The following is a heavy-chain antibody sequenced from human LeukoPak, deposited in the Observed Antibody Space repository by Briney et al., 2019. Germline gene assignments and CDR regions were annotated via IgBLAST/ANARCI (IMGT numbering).Heavy chain of an antibody. V-gene: IGHV1-2*02. J-gene: IGHJ5*02. Sequence: ASVKVSCKASGYTFTGYYMHWVRQAPGQGLEWMGWINPNSGGTNYAQKFQGRITMTRDTSISTAYMELSRLRSDDTAVYYCAIEVADPRGGVDPWGQGTLVTVSS. CDR3: AIEVADPRGGVDP. CDR1: GYTFTGYY. CDR2: INPNSGGT. D-gene: IGHD6-19*01.